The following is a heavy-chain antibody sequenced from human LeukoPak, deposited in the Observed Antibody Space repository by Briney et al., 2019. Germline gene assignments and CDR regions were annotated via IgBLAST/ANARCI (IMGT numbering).Heavy chain of an antibody. CDR1: GYTFTSYD. V-gene: IGHV1-8*01. CDR2: MNPNRGNT. J-gene: IGHJ5*02. CDR3: ARAVRAAAGKVDRRLSKGYNWFDP. D-gene: IGHD6-13*01. Sequence: ASVKVSCNASGYTFTSYDINWVRQATGQGLEWMGWMNPNRGNTGCAQKFQGRVTMTRNTSISTAYMELSSLRSEDTAVYYCARAVRAAAGKVDRRLSKGYNWFDPWGQGTLVTVSS.